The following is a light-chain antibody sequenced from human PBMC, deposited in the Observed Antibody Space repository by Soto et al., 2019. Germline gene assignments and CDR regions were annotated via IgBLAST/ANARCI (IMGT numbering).Light chain of an antibody. CDR2: AAS. CDR1: QSITTL. V-gene: IGKV1-39*01. CDR3: QQSYSTPCT. J-gene: IGKJ1*01. Sequence: DIQMTQSPSSLSASVGDSVTLTCLASQSITTLLNWYQQKPGKAPKLLIYAASSLQSGVPSRFSGSGSGTDFTLTISSLQPEDFATYYCQQSYSTPCTFGQGTKVDIK.